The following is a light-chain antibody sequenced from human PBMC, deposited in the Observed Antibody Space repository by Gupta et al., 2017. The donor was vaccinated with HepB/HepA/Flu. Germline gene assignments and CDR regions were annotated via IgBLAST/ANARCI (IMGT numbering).Light chain of an antibody. Sequence: QSVLTQPPSVSGAPGQRVTISGNGTTSNIGAGYDVHWYQQLPGTAPKLLIYGNSNRPSGVPDRFSGSKSGTSASLAITGLQAEDEADYYCQSYDSSLSGPVVFGGGTKLTVL. V-gene: IGLV1-40*01. J-gene: IGLJ2*01. CDR1: TSNIGAGYD. CDR3: QSYDSSLSGPVV. CDR2: GNS.